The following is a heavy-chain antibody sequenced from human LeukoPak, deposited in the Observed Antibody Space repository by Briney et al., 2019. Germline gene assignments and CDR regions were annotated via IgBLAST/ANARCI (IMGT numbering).Heavy chain of an antibody. J-gene: IGHJ4*02. CDR3: ARDSGDFWSGYYGRYFDY. Sequence: GGSLRLSCAASGFTFSNFWMHWVRQAPGKGLVWVALIYGDGSFTRYADSVKGRFTISRDNSKNTLYLQMNSLRAEDTAVYYCARDSGDFWSGYYGRYFDYWGQGTLVTVSS. V-gene: IGHV3-74*01. CDR1: GFTFSNFW. CDR2: IYGDGSFT. D-gene: IGHD3-3*01.